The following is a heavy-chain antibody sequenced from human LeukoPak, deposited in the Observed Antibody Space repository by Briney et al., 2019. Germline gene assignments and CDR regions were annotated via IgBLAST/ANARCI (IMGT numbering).Heavy chain of an antibody. J-gene: IGHJ6*03. D-gene: IGHD1-26*01. CDR1: GFTFSSYA. CDR2: ISNSSSYI. CDR3: ARGEHSGSYYNYYYMDV. Sequence: GGSLRLSCAASGFTFSSYAMSWVRQAPGKGLEWVSSISNSSSYIYYADSVKGRFTISRDNAKNSLYLQMNSLRAEDTAVYYCARGEHSGSYYNYYYMDVWGKGTTVTVSS. V-gene: IGHV3-21*01.